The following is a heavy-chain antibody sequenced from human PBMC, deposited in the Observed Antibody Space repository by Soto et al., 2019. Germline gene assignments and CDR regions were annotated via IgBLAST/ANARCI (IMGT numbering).Heavy chain of an antibody. CDR1: GFTFSDYY. Sequence: GGSLRLSCAASGFTFSDYYMSWIRQAPGKGLEWVSYMSSSGSTIYYGDSVKGRFTISRDNAKNSLYLQMNSLRAEDTAVYYCARDLNYYDSSGYSNWFDPWGHGTLVTV. V-gene: IGHV3-11*01. CDR3: ARDLNYYDSSGYSNWFDP. J-gene: IGHJ5*02. CDR2: MSSSGSTI. D-gene: IGHD3-22*01.